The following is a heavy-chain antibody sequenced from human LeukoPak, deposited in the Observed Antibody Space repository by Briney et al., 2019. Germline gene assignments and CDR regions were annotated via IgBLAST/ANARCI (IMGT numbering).Heavy chain of an antibody. J-gene: IGHJ5*02. CDR2: IYPGSSDT. D-gene: IGHD2-15*01. CDR1: GYSFTTYW. Sequence: GESLKISCKASGYSFTTYWIGWVRQMPGKGLEWMRAIYPGSSDTRYNPSFQGQVTISADNSLDPAYLQWSSLKSSDTAIYYCARSGSPYNWLDPWGQGTLVSVSS. V-gene: IGHV5-51*01. CDR3: ARSGSPYNWLDP.